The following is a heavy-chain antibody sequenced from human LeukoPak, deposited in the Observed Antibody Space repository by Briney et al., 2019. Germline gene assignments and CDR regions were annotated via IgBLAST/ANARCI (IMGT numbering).Heavy chain of an antibody. V-gene: IGHV3-21*01. CDR2: ISGGSSFT. D-gene: IGHD4-17*01. Sequence: GGSLRLSCAASGFTFSSYEMNWVRQAPGKGLEWVSYISGGSSFTYYVDSVKGRFTISRNNAKNLLYLDMNSLRAEDTAVYYCARGHTAVTRHFDFWGQGTLVTVSS. CDR3: ARGHTAVTRHFDF. J-gene: IGHJ4*02. CDR1: GFTFSSYE.